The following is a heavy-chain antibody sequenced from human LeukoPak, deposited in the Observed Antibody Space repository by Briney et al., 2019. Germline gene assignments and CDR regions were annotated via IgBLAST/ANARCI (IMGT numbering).Heavy chain of an antibody. CDR1: GFTFSDYY. V-gene: IGHV3-11*06. CDR2: ISSSSSYT. J-gene: IGHJ4*02. CDR3: ARDFRRSSSWPFDY. Sequence: PGGSLRLSCAASGFTFSDYYMSWIRQAPGKGLEWVSYISSSSSYTNYVGSVKGRFTISRDNAKNSLYLQMNSLRAEDTAVYHCARDFRRSSSWPFDYWGQGTLVTVSS. D-gene: IGHD6-13*01.